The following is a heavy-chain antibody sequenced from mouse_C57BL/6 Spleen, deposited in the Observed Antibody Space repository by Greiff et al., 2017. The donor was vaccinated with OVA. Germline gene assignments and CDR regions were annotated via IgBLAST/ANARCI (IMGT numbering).Heavy chain of an antibody. J-gene: IGHJ4*01. V-gene: IGHV7-3*01. Sequence: EVQWVESGGGLVQPGGSLSLSCAASGFTFTDYYMSWVRQPPGKALEWLGFIRNKANGYTTEYSASVKGRFTISRDNSQSILYLQMHALRAEDSATYYCARYDTKVPGYAMDYWGQGTSVTVSS. CDR1: GFTFTDYY. D-gene: IGHD1-1*01. CDR2: IRNKANGYTT. CDR3: ARYDTKVPGYAMDY.